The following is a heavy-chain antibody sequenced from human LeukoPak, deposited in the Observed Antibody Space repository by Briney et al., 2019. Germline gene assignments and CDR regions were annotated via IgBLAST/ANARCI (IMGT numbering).Heavy chain of an antibody. CDR3: ATGSGLWSPDH. CDR2: IDNDGSST. D-gene: IGHD3-10*01. J-gene: IGHJ4*02. V-gene: IGHV3-74*01. Sequence: QTGGPLKLSCAASGFTFSNYWMHWVRQAPGKGLVWVSRIDNDGSSTSYADSVKGRFTISRDNAKNRLYVQMNSLRAEDTAVYYCATGSGLWSPDHWGQGTLVTVSS. CDR1: GFTFSNYW.